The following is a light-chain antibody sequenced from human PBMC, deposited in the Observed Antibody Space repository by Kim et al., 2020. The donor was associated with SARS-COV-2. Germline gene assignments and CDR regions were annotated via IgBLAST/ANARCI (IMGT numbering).Light chain of an antibody. CDR3: SSYTTTTTFV. CDR1: YNY. CDR2: DVS. Sequence: YNYVAWSQRLPGKALKLIIYDVSKVPSGVSNRFSACMAGNTASLTISGLQAEDEVDYYCSSYTTTTTFVFGTGTKVTVL. V-gene: IGLV2-14*03. J-gene: IGLJ1*01.